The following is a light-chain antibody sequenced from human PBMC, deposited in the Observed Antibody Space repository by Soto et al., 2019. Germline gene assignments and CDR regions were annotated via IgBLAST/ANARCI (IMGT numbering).Light chain of an antibody. J-gene: IGLJ2*01. CDR2: LEDSGIY. Sequence: QSVLTQSSSASASLGSSVKLTCTLSSGHSSYIIAWHQQQPGKAPRYLMKLEDSGIYNNGSGVPDRFSGSSSGADRYLTIANLQSEDEADYYCETWDSNTRVFGGGTKLTVL. CDR1: SGHSSYI. CDR3: ETWDSNTRV. V-gene: IGLV4-60*03.